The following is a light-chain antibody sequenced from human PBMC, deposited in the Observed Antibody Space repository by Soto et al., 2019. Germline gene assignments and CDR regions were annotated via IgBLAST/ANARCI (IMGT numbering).Light chain of an antibody. CDR3: SSYTRSSTGV. CDR2: DVS. CDR1: SSDVGGYNY. J-gene: IGLJ2*01. V-gene: IGLV2-14*01. Sequence: QSALTQPASVSGSPGQSITISCTGTSSDVGGYNYVSWYQQHPGKAPKLMIYDVSNRPSGVSNRFSGSKYGNTASLTISGLQAEDEADYYCSSYTRSSTGVFGGGTKLTVL.